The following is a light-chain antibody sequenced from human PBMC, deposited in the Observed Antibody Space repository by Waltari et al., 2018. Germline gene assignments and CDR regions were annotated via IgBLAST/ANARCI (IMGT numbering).Light chain of an antibody. CDR2: DVS. CDR3: CSYAGNYIWV. J-gene: IGLJ3*02. CDR1: SSDLGGSTY. V-gene: IGLV2-11*01. Sequence: QSALTQPRSVSGSPGQSVTISCTGTSSDLGGSTYVSWYQQHPGKAPKLIIYDVSKRPSGVPDRFSGSKTGNTASLTISGLQAEHEADYYCCSYAGNYIWVFGGGTKLAVL.